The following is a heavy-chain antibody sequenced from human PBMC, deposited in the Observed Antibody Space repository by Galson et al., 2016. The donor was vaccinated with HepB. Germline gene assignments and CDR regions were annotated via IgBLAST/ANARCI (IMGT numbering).Heavy chain of an antibody. CDR1: GFTFSTYG. CDR2: TSGNADIT. CDR3: VRVVNGSYYT. J-gene: IGHJ5*02. V-gene: IGHV3-64D*06. D-gene: IGHD1-26*01. Sequence: SLRLSCAPSGFTFSTYGMHWVRQAPGTGLECVSATSGNADITHYVDSVKGRFTTSKDFSKSTLYLQMSSLRVEDTAVYYCVRVVNGSYYTWGQGTLVTVSS.